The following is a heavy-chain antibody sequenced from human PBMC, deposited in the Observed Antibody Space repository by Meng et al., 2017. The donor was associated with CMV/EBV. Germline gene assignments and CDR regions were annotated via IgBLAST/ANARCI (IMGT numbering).Heavy chain of an antibody. V-gene: IGHV3-30*04. CDR1: GFTFSSYA. J-gene: IGHJ6*02. CDR2: ISYDGSNK. CDR3: ARGLYSGMDV. Sequence: GESLKISCAASGFTFSSYAMHWVRQAPGKGLEWVAVISYDGSNKYYADSVKGRFTISRDNSKNTLYLQMNSLRAEDTAVYYCARGLYSGMDVWGQGTTVTSP. D-gene: IGHD4-11*01.